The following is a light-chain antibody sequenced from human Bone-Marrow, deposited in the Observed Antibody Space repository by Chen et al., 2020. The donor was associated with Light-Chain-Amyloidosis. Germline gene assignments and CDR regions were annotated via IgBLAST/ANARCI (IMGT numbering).Light chain of an antibody. CDR2: EVT. CDR3: SSYTITNTLV. CDR1: SSDVGVDNH. V-gene: IGLV2-14*01. Sequence: SALTQPASVSGSPGQSHTISCTGTSSDVGVDNHVSWYQQHPDKAPKLMIYEVTNRPSWVPDRFSGSKSENTASLTISGLQTEDEADYFCSSYTITNTLVFGSETRVTVL. J-gene: IGLJ1*01.